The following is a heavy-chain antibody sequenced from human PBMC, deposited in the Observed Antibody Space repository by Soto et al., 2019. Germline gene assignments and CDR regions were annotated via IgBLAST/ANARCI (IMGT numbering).Heavy chain of an antibody. CDR1: GDSVSRSSC. CDR3: VRSVPAATWQYSGMDV. Sequence: QMRLQESGPGLVEPSGTLSLTCAVSGDSVSRSSCWSWVRQAPGKGLEWIGEIYHSGTFNYNPSLASRVSVSVDKSRNQLSLNLKSVTAADTAVYYCVRSVPAATWQYSGMDVWGQGTTVTVSS. V-gene: IGHV4-4*02. CDR2: IYHSGTF. J-gene: IGHJ6*02. D-gene: IGHD2-2*01.